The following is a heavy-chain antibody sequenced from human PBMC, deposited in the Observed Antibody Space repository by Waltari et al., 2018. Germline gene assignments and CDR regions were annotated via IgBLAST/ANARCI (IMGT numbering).Heavy chain of an antibody. Sequence: QVQLVQSGAEVKKPGSSVKVSCKASGGPFSSYTISWWRQAPGQGLEWMGRISAYNGNTNYAQKLQGRVTMTTDTSTSTAYMELRSLRSDDTAVYYCARGGYDYYFDYWGQGTLVTVSS. CDR1: GGPFSSYT. V-gene: IGHV1-18*01. J-gene: IGHJ4*02. D-gene: IGHD5-12*01. CDR3: ARGGYDYYFDY. CDR2: ISAYNGNT.